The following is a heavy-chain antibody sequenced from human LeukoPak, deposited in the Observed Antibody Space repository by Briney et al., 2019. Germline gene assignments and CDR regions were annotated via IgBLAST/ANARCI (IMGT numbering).Heavy chain of an antibody. CDR3: ARQAYDSSGYYS. CDR1: GGSISSYY. V-gene: IGHV4-59*08. CDR2: IYYSGST. J-gene: IGHJ4*02. Sequence: KPSETLSLTCTVSGGSISSYYWSWIRQPPGKGLEWIGYIYYSGSTNYNPSLKSRVTISVDTSKNQFSLKLSSVTAADTAVYYCARQAYDSSGYYSWGQGTLVTVSS. D-gene: IGHD3-22*01.